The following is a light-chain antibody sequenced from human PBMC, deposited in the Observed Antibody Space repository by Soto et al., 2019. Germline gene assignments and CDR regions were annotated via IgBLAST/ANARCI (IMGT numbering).Light chain of an antibody. J-gene: IGKJ5*01. CDR1: QGISSY. CDR2: SAS. CDR3: QQCHATPLT. Sequence: DIQLTQSRASLSASVGDRVTITCRVSQGISSYLNWYRQKPGKVPKLLIYSASNLQSGAPSRFSGSGYGTDFTLTITTLQPEDVGIYYCQQCHATPLTFGQETRLEIK. V-gene: IGKV1-27*01.